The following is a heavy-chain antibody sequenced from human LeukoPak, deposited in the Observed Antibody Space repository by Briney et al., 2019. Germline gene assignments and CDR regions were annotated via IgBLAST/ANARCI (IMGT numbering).Heavy chain of an antibody. J-gene: IGHJ5*02. Sequence: ASVTVSCKVSGYTLTELSMHWVRQAPGKGLEWMGGFHPEDGETIYAQKFQGRVTMTEDTSTDTAYMELSSLRSEDTAVYYCATLLGGPAAMGNNWFDPWGQGTLVTVSS. CDR2: FHPEDGET. CDR1: GYTLTELS. V-gene: IGHV1-24*01. D-gene: IGHD2-2*01. CDR3: ATLLGGPAAMGNNWFDP.